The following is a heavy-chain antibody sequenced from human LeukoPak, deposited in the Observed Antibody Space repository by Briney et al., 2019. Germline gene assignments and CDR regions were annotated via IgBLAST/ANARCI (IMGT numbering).Heavy chain of an antibody. D-gene: IGHD5-24*01. V-gene: IGHV3-7*01. CDR1: GFTFSSYW. CDR3: AREADDGVYYFDY. J-gene: IGHJ4*02. Sequence: PGGSLRLSCAASGFTFSSYWMSWVRQAPGKGLEWVANIKQDGSEKYYVDSVKGRFTISRDNAKSSLYLQMNSLRAEDTAVYYCAREADDGVYYFDYWGQGTLVTVSS. CDR2: IKQDGSEK.